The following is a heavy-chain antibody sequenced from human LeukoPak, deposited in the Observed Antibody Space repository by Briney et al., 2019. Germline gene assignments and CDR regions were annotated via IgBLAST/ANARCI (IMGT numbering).Heavy chain of an antibody. D-gene: IGHD2-21*02. CDR2: XSWNSGSI. Sequence: GGSLRLSCAASGFTFDDYAMHWVRQAPGKGLXXXXXXSWNSGSIDYADSVKGRFTISRDNAKNSLYLQMNSLRPEDTALYYCAKGGLVVVPASLDYWGQGTLVTVSS. V-gene: IGHV3-9*01. J-gene: IGHJ4*02. CDR1: GFTFDDYA. CDR3: AKGGLVVVPASLDY.